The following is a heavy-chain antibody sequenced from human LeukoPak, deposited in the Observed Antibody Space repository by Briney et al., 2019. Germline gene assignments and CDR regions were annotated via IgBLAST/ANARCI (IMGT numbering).Heavy chain of an antibody. D-gene: IGHD2-15*01. CDR2: INPNSGGT. CDR1: GHTFTGYY. CDR3: ARDPAADVVVVAATPINNDY. V-gene: IGHV1-2*02. Sequence: ASVKVSCKASGHTFTGYYMHWVRQAPGQGLEWMGWINPNSGGTNYAQKFQGRVTMTRDTSISTAYMELSSLRSDGTGVYYCARDPAADVVVVAATPINNDYWGQGTLVTVSS. J-gene: IGHJ4*02.